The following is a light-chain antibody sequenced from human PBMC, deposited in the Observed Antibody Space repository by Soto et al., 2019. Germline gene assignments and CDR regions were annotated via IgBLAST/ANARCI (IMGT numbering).Light chain of an antibody. J-gene: IGKJ2*01. CDR2: DAS. Sequence: EIVLTQSPATLSLSPGERATLSCRASQSVSSYLAWYQQKPGQARRLLIYDASNRATGIPARFSGSGSGTDFTLTISSLEPEDFAVYYCQERSNRPLYTFGQGNKLEIK. CDR1: QSVSSY. V-gene: IGKV3-11*01. CDR3: QERSNRPLYT.